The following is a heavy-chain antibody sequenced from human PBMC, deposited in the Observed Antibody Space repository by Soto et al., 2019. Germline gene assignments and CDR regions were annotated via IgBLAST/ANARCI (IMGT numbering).Heavy chain of an antibody. CDR2: INSDGSST. Sequence: PGGSLRLSCAASGFTFSSYWMHWVRQAPGKGLVWVSRINSDGSSTSYADSVKGRFTISRDNAKNTLYLQMNSLRAEDTAVFYCARDPRATGSYFLAEYFQHWGQGTLVTVSS. CDR1: GFTFSSYW. J-gene: IGHJ1*01. V-gene: IGHV3-74*01. CDR3: ARDPRATGSYFLAEYFQH. D-gene: IGHD1-26*01.